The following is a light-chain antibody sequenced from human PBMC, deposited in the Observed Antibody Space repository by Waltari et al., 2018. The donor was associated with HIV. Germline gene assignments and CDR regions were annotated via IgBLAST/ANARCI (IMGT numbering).Light chain of an antibody. CDR3: QSYDSSLSGWV. Sequence: QSVLTQPPSVSGAPGQRVTISCTGTTPNLGAGYDVPWYQQLPGTAPKLLIYGNSIRPSGVPDRFSGSKSGTSASLAITGLQAEDEADYYCQSYDSSLSGWVFGGGTKLTVL. V-gene: IGLV1-40*01. CDR1: TPNLGAGYD. J-gene: IGLJ3*02. CDR2: GNS.